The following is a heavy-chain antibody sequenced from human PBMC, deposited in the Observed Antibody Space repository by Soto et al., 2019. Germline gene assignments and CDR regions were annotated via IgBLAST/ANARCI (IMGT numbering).Heavy chain of an antibody. V-gene: IGHV3-48*03. CDR1: GFTFSSYE. CDR3: ARQIAVAAPNDY. J-gene: IGHJ4*02. D-gene: IGHD6-19*01. Sequence: EVQLVESGGGLVQPGGSLRLSCAASGFTFSSYEMNWVRQAPGKGLEWVSYISSSGSTIYYADSVKGRFTISRDNAKNSLYLQMNSLRAEDTAVYYCARQIAVAAPNDYWGQGTLVTVSS. CDR2: ISSSGSTI.